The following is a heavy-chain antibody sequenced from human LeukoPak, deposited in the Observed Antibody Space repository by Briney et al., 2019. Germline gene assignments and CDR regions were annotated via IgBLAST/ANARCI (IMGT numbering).Heavy chain of an antibody. CDR2: ISSSSSYI. Sequence: MSGGSLRLSCAASGFTFSTYSMNWVRQAPGKGLEWVSSISSSSSYIYYADSVKGRFTLSRDNAKNSLYLQMNSLRAEDTAVYYCARVPYSGSTLDPYFDYWGQGTLVTVSS. D-gene: IGHD1-26*01. CDR3: ARVPYSGSTLDPYFDY. CDR1: GFTFSTYS. J-gene: IGHJ4*02. V-gene: IGHV3-21*01.